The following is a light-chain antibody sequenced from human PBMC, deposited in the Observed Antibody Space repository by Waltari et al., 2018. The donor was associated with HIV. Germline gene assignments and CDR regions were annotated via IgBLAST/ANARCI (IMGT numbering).Light chain of an antibody. V-gene: IGKV3-11*01. CDR1: QRVNNF. J-gene: IGKJ4*01. CDR2: DAS. CDR3: QHRADWPRVT. Sequence: IVLTQSPATLSLSPGERATLSCRASQRVNNFLAWYQQRPGQAPRLLIYDASNRATGIPTRFSGSGSGTDFTLTISSLEPEDSAVYYCQHRADWPRVTFGGGTKVEIK.